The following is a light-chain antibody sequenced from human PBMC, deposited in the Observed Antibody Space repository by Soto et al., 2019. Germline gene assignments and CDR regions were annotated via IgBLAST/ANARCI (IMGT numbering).Light chain of an antibody. CDR1: SSDVGGYNY. CDR2: EVS. CDR3: SSYTRSSTLV. Sequence: QSALTQPASVSGSPGQSITISCTGTSSDVGGYNYVSWYQQHPGKAPKLMIYEVSNRPSGVSNRFSGSKSGNTASLTISGLQAEDEADYYCSSYTRSSTLVFGIGTKGTV. J-gene: IGLJ1*01. V-gene: IGLV2-14*01.